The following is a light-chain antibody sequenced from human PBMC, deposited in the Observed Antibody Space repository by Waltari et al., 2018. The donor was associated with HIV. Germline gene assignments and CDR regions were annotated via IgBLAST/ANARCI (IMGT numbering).Light chain of an antibody. Sequence: QSALTQPASVSGSPGQSITISCSGTSSDVGDYNSVSWYQLHPGKAPQLLIFEVNNRPSGVFIRFPGSNSCNTASLTISGLQTEDEADYYCSSFAAGGTQVFGTGTKVTV. CDR1: SSDVGDYNS. CDR2: EVN. J-gene: IGLJ1*01. V-gene: IGLV2-14*01. CDR3: SSFAAGGTQV.